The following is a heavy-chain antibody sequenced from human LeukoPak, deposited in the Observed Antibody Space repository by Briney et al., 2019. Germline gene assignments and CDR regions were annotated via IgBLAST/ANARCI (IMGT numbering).Heavy chain of an antibody. CDR1: GGSISSGGYY. V-gene: IGHV4-31*03. CDR3: ARDRLLWFGELPLDYYYYGMDV. D-gene: IGHD3-10*01. J-gene: IGHJ6*02. Sequence: SQTLSLTCTVSGGSISSGGYYWSWIRQHPGKGLEWIGYIYYSGSTYYNPSLKSRVTISVDTSKNQFSLKLSSLTAADTAVYYCARDRLLWFGELPLDYYYYGMDVWGQGTTVAVSS. CDR2: IYYSGST.